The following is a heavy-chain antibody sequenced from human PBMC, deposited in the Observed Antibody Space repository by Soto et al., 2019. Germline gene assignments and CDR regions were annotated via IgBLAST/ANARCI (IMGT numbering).Heavy chain of an antibody. D-gene: IGHD6-13*01. CDR2: IYYSGST. CDR3: TAAGSFNWFDP. J-gene: IGHJ5*02. Sequence: SETLSLTCTVSGGSISSYYWSWIRQPPGKGLEWIGYIYYSGSTNYNPSLKSRVTISVDTSKNQFSLKLSSVTAADTAVYYCTAAGSFNWFDPWGQGTLVTVSS. CDR1: GGSISSYY. V-gene: IGHV4-59*01.